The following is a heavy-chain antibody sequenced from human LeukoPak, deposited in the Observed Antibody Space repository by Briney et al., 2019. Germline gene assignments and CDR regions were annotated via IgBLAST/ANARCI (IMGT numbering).Heavy chain of an antibody. V-gene: IGHV1-2*02. CDR3: ARAPTANDAFDI. J-gene: IGHJ3*02. CDR1: GYTFTGYY. CDR2: INPNSGGT. Sequence: ASVKVSCKASGYTFTGYYMHWVRQAPGQGLEWVGWINPNSGGTNYAQKFQGRVTMTRDTSISTAYMELSRLRSDDTAVYYCARAPTANDAFDIWGQGTMVTVSS. D-gene: IGHD4-17*01.